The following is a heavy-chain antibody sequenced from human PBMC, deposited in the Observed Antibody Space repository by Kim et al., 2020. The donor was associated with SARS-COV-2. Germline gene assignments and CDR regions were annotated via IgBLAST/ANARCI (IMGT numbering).Heavy chain of an antibody. V-gene: IGHV1-3*01. CDR3: ARGSVEYYYYGMDV. D-gene: IGHD1-1*01. CDR2: INAGNGNT. CDR1: GYTFTSYA. Sequence: ASVKVSCKASGYTFTSYAMHWVRQAPGQRLEWMGWINAGNGNTKYSQKFQGRVTITRDTSASTAYMELSSLRSEDTAVYYCARGSVEYYYYGMDVWGQGTTVTVSS. J-gene: IGHJ6*02.